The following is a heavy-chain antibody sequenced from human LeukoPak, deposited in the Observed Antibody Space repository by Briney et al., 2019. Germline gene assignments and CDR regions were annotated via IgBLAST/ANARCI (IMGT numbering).Heavy chain of an antibody. Sequence: ASVKVSCKASGYTFTSYGISWVRQAPGQGLEWMGWISAYNGNTNYAQKLQGRVTMTTDTSTSTAYMELSSLRSEDTAVYYCARSDSGSYSPSFVYWGQGTLVTVSS. CDR1: GYTFTSYG. D-gene: IGHD1-26*01. CDR2: ISAYNGNT. V-gene: IGHV1-18*01. J-gene: IGHJ4*02. CDR3: ARSDSGSYSPSFVY.